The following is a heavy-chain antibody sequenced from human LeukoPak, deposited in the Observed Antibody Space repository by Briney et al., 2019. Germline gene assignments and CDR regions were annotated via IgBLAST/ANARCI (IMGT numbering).Heavy chain of an antibody. Sequence: GGSLRLSCAASGFTFSDYYMSWIRQTPGKGLEWVSYISSTSTFTNYADSVKGRFTISRDNSKNTLYLQMNSLRAEDTAVYYCARDLAGGASYFDYWGQGTLVTVSS. J-gene: IGHJ4*02. D-gene: IGHD1-26*01. CDR2: ISSTSTFT. CDR3: ARDLAGGASYFDY. V-gene: IGHV3-11*06. CDR1: GFTFSDYY.